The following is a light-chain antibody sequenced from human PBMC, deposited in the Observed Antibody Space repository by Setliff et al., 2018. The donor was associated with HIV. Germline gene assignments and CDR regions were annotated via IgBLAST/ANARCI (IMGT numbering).Light chain of an antibody. CDR2: EVN. Sequence: QSALAQPASVSGSPGQSITISCTGASSDIGNYYLVSWYQQDPDKAPKLMIYEVNKRPSGVSNRFSGSISGNTASLTISGLQAEDEADYYCCTSTYVFGSGTKVTVL. CDR3: CTSTYV. CDR1: SSDIGNYYL. V-gene: IGLV2-23*02. J-gene: IGLJ1*01.